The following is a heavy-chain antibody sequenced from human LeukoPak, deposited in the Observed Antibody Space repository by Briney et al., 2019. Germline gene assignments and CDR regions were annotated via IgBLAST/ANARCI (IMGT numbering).Heavy chain of an antibody. J-gene: IGHJ3*02. Sequence: SETLSLTCTVSGGSISSSSYYWGWIRQPPGKGLEWIGSIYYSGSTYYNPSLKSRVTISVDTSKNQFSLKLSSVTAADTAVHYCARVNDILTGYVAFDAFDIWGQGTMVTVSS. CDR3: ARVNDILTGYVAFDAFDI. CDR1: GGSISSSSYY. CDR2: IYYSGST. D-gene: IGHD3-9*01. V-gene: IGHV4-39*07.